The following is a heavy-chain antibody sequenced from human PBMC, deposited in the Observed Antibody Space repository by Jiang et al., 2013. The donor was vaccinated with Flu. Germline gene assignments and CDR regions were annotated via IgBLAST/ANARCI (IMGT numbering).Heavy chain of an antibody. J-gene: IGHJ4*02. CDR1: GGTFSSYA. CDR2: IIPILGIA. D-gene: IGHD3-10*01. Sequence: GAEVKKPGSSVKVSCKASGGTFSSYAISWVRQAPGQGLEWMGRIIPILGIANYAQKFQGRVTITADKSTSTAYMELSSLRSEDTAVYYCAITMVRGVIKGLLDYWGQGILVTVSS. V-gene: IGHV1-69*04. CDR3: AITMVRGVIKGLLDY.